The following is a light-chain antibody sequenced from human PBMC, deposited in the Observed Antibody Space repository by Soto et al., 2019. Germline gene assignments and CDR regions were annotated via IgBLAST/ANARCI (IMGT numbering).Light chain of an antibody. CDR1: SSDVGSYNF. J-gene: IGLJ3*02. CDR3: CSYAHTARV. CDR2: EGT. Sequence: QSALTQPASVSGSLGQSITISCTGTSSDVGSYNFVSWYQQHPGKAPKLMIYEGTKRPSGVPDRFSGSKSGNTASLTISWLQAEDEADYYCCSYAHTARVFGGGTKLTVL. V-gene: IGLV2-23*01.